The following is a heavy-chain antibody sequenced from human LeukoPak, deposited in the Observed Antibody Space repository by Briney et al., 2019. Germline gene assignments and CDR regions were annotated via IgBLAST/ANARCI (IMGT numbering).Heavy chain of an antibody. V-gene: IGHV1-18*01. CDR1: GYTFTSCD. Sequence: ASVKVSCKASGYTFTSCDIHWVRQAPGQGLEWMGWISACNGNTNYAQKLQGRVTMTTDTSTSTAYMELRSLRSDDTAVYYCARDLSLITDYFDFWGQGTLVTVSS. J-gene: IGHJ4*02. CDR2: ISACNGNT. CDR3: ARDLSLITDYFDF. D-gene: IGHD2-8*01.